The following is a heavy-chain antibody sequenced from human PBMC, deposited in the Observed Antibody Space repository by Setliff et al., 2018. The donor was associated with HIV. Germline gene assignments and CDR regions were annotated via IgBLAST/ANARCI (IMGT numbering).Heavy chain of an antibody. V-gene: IGHV4-59*11. Sequence: SETLSLTCPVSGGSISNHYWSWIRQPPGKGLEWIGYIYYSGSTNYNPSLKSRVIISLDTSKKQFSLRLNSVTAADTGVYYCARAPSCADSWCYMYYYYYYGMDVWGLGTTVTVSS. CDR1: GGSISNHY. D-gene: IGHD2-8*01. J-gene: IGHJ6*02. CDR2: IYYSGST. CDR3: ARAPSCADSWCYMYYYYYYGMDV.